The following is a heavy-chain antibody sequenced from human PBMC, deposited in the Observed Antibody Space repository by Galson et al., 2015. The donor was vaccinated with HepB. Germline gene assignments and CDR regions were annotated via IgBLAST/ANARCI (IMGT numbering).Heavy chain of an antibody. D-gene: IGHD3-9*01. CDR2: INSDGSST. Sequence: SLRLSCAASGFTFSSYWMHWVRQAPGKGLVWVSRINSDGSSTSYADSVKGRFTISRDNAKNTLYLQMNSLRAEDTAVYYCARRYYDILTGYYEVDPWGQGTLVTVSS. CDR1: GFTFSSYW. V-gene: IGHV3-74*01. CDR3: ARRYYDILTGYYEVDP. J-gene: IGHJ5*02.